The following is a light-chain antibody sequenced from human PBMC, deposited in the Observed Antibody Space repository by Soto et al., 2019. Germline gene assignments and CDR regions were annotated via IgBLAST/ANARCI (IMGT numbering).Light chain of an antibody. CDR2: DAS. V-gene: IGKV3-15*01. Sequence: EIVLTQSPATLSLSPGERATLSCRASQSVSSYLAWFQQKPGQPPRLLIYDASTRATGIPARFSGGGSGTEFTLTISSLQSEDFAVYYCQQYNKWPQWTFGQGTKVDIK. CDR1: QSVSSY. CDR3: QQYNKWPQWT. J-gene: IGKJ1*01.